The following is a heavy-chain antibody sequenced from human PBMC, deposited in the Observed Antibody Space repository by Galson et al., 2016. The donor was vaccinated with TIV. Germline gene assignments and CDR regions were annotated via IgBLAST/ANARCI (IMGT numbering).Heavy chain of an antibody. Sequence: SVKVSCKASGYTFISYYMHWMRQAPGQGLEWVGVIDPSGGGTTYAQKFQGRVTMTRDTSTSTVYMELSSLRSDDTAVFYCAVWSNIYYFALWGQGTLITVSS. D-gene: IGHD2-21*01. V-gene: IGHV1-46*01. J-gene: IGHJ4*02. CDR3: AVWSNIYYFAL. CDR2: IDPSGGGT. CDR1: GYTFISYY.